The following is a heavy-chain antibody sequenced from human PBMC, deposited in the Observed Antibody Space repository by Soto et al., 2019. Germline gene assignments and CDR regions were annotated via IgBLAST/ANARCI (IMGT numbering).Heavy chain of an antibody. Sequence: PGGSLILSCAASGFTFSSYAMSWVRQAPGKGLEWVSGISGSGSSTYSADSVKGRFTISRDNSKNTLYLQMNSLRAEDTAVYYCAKDGRGYPWPEDYWGQGTLVTVSS. CDR1: GFTFSSYA. CDR3: AKDGRGYPWPEDY. CDR2: ISGSGSST. J-gene: IGHJ4*02. D-gene: IGHD5-18*01. V-gene: IGHV3-23*01.